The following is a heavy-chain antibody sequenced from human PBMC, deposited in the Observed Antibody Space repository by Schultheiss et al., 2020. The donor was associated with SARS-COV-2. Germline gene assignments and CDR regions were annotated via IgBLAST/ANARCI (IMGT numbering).Heavy chain of an antibody. CDR3: ARAEYSSSFDY. D-gene: IGHD6-6*01. CDR2: IYYSGST. CDR1: GGSISSYY. V-gene: IGHV4-59*12. J-gene: IGHJ4*02. Sequence: SETLSLTCTVSGGSISSYYWSWIRQPPGKGLEWIGYIYYSGSTNYNPSLKSRVTISVDTSKNQFSLKLSSVTAADTAVYYCARAEYSSSFDYWGQGTLVTVSS.